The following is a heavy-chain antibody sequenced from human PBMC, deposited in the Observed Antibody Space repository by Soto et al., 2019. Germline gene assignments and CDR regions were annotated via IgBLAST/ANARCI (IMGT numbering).Heavy chain of an antibody. CDR2: IIPIFGTA. CDR1: GGTFSSYA. CDR3: WRRGKVVTPEGYYYGMDV. V-gene: IGHV1-69*01. J-gene: IGHJ6*02. Sequence: QVQLVQSGAEVKKPGSSVKVSCKASGGTFSSYAISWVRQAPGQGLEWMGGIIPIFGTANYAQKFQGRVTITADEFTSTAYMELSSLRSEDTGVYYWWRRGKVVTPEGYYYGMDVWGQGTTVTVSS. D-gene: IGHD2-21*02.